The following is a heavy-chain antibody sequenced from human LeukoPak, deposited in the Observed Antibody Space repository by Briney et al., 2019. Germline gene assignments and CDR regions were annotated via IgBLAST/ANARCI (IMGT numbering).Heavy chain of an antibody. CDR2: ITSSYSYM. CDR1: GFTFSSYT. Sequence: PGGSLRLSCAASGFTFSSYTMNWVRQAPGKGLEWVSSITSSYSYMYYADSVKGRFTISRDNAKNSLYLQMNSLRAEDTAVYYCARDVSPRYMDVWGKGTTVTISS. J-gene: IGHJ6*03. CDR3: ARDVSPRYMDV. V-gene: IGHV3-21*01.